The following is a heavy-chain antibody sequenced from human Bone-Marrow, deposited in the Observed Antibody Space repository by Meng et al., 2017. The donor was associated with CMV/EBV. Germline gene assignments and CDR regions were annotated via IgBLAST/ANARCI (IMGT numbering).Heavy chain of an antibody. J-gene: IGHJ4*02. CDR3: ASELGGGDYAY. Sequence: QGQLQEQAPRLLKPSGTLPFHTTVSGGYISSYYWSWIWQPAGKGLEWIGRIYTSGSTNYNPSLKSRVTMSVDTSKNQFSLKLSSVTAADTAVYYCASELGGGDYAYWGQGTLVTVSS. V-gene: IGHV4-4*07. CDR1: GGYISSYY. CDR2: IYTSGST. D-gene: IGHD4-17*01.